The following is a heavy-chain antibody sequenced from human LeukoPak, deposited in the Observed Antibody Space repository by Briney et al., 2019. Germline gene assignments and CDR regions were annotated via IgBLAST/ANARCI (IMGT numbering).Heavy chain of an antibody. CDR1: GGSISSYY. Sequence: SETLSLTCTVSGGSISSYYGSGIRQPPGKGLEWMGSIYYSGSTYYNPSLKSRVTISLETSKNQFSLKLSSVTAAETAVYYCAREPLQYSSRWYAEPLDFDYWGQGTLVTVSS. J-gene: IGHJ4*02. V-gene: IGHV4-59*12. CDR2: IYYSGST. D-gene: IGHD6-13*01. CDR3: AREPLQYSSRWYAEPLDFDY.